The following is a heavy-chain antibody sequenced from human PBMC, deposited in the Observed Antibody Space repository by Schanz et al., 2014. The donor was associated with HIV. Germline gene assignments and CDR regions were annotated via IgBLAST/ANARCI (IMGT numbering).Heavy chain of an antibody. CDR1: GFTFSSYG. J-gene: IGHJ6*02. V-gene: IGHV3-33*06. CDR2: IWYDGTNK. D-gene: IGHD6-6*01. CDR3: ANTEFPYSSSSDYYYGMDV. Sequence: QVQLVESGGGVVQPGRSLRLSCAASGFTFSSYGMHWVRQAPGKGLEWVAVIWYDGTNKYYADSVKGRFTISRDNSRKTLYLQMNSLRVEDTAVYYCANTEFPYSSSSDYYYGMDVWGQGTRLIVSS.